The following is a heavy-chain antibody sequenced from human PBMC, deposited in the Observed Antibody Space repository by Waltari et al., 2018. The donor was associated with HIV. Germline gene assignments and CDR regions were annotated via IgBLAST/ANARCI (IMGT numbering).Heavy chain of an antibody. D-gene: IGHD3-16*01. Sequence: EVQLLESGGGLVQPGGSLRLSCAASGFTFSSYAMSWVRQAPGKGLEWVSAISGSGGSTYYADSVNGRFTISRDNSKNTLYLQMNSLRAEDTAVYYCAKWLYSWGRGYYYYYGMDVWGQGTTVTVSS. CDR1: GFTFSSYA. J-gene: IGHJ6*02. CDR2: ISGSGGST. CDR3: AKWLYSWGRGYYYYYGMDV. V-gene: IGHV3-23*01.